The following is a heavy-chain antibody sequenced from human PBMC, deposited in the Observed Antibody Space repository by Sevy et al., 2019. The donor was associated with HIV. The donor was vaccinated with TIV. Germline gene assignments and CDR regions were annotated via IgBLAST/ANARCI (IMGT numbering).Heavy chain of an antibody. Sequence: GGSLRLSCAASGFIFTNYWMTWVRQAPGKGLEWVGNIKQDGSEKYYLDSVKGRFTISRDNAKNALYLHMNSRRDDETGIYYWARAGGDTVVVTAAIGILIMDVWGQGTTVTVSS. CDR1: GFIFTNYW. CDR3: ARAGGDTVVVTAAIGILIMDV. J-gene: IGHJ6*02. D-gene: IGHD2-2*02. V-gene: IGHV3-7*01. CDR2: IKQDGSEK.